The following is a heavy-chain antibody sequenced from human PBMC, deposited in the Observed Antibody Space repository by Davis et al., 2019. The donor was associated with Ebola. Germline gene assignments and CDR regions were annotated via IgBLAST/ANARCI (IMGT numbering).Heavy chain of an antibody. V-gene: IGHV1-2*02. CDR3: ARGYSSGWYGFDY. CDR1: GYTFTGYY. CDR2: INPNSGGT. J-gene: IGHJ4*02. D-gene: IGHD6-19*01. Sequence: AASVKVSCKASGYTFTGYYMHWVRQAPGQGLEWMGWINPNSGGTNYAQKFQGRVTMTRDTSISTAYMALSRLRSDDTAVYYCARGYSSGWYGFDYWGQGTLVTVSS.